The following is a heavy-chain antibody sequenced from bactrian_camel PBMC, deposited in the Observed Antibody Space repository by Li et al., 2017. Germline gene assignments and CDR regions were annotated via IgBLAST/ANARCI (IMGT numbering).Heavy chain of an antibody. J-gene: IGHJ4*01. CDR1: GYATSHYC. CDR3: AASASFILTPRFYRFESSDYPY. CDR2: IYARNGRS. V-gene: IGHV3S1*01. D-gene: IGHD4*01. Sequence: HVQLVESGGGLVQPGGSLRLSCAISGYATSHYCIAWFRLSSGKEREEVAHIYARNGRSDVADSVKGRFTISKGNAGNSLFLHMTNLKPEDTAMYYCAASASFILTPRFYRFESSDYPYRGQGTQVTVS.